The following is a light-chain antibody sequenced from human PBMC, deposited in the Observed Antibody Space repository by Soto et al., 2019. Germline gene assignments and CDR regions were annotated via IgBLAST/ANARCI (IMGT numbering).Light chain of an antibody. CDR1: PSVTNY. J-gene: IGKJ5*01. Sequence: EIALTQPPATLSLSPGERATLSCRASPSVTNYLAWYQQKPGQAPRLLIYGAFNRATGIPARFSGSGSGTDFTLTISSLEPEDFAVYYCQQRNIWPPVTFGQGTRLEIK. CDR2: GAF. V-gene: IGKV3-11*01. CDR3: QQRNIWPPVT.